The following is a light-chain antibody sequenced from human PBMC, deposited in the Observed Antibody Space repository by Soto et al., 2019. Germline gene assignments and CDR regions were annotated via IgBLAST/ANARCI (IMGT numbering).Light chain of an antibody. CDR1: QGINNW. J-gene: IGKJ4*01. Sequence: DIQMTQSPSSVSASIGDRVTITCRASQGINNWLAWYQQKPGKAPKLLIYAAASLQSGVPSRFSGSGFGTDFTPTISSLQPEDFATYYCQQANSFSGLTFGGGTKVEIK. CDR2: AAA. V-gene: IGKV1-12*01. CDR3: QQANSFSGLT.